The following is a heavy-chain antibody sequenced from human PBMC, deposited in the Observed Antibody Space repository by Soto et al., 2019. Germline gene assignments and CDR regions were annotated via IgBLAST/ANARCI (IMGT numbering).Heavy chain of an antibody. CDR1: GYRFTSYW. D-gene: IGHD5-18*01. Sequence: GESLKISCKGSGYRFTSYWIGWVRQMPGKGLEWMGIIYPGDSDTRYSPSFQGQVTILADKSISTAYLQWSSLKASDTAMYYCARQVDTAMVNSPFDYWGQGTLVTVSS. CDR3: ARQVDTAMVNSPFDY. CDR2: IYPGDSDT. J-gene: IGHJ4*02. V-gene: IGHV5-51*01.